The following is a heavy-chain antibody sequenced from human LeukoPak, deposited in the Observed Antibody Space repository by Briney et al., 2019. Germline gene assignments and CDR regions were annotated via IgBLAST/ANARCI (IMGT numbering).Heavy chain of an antibody. V-gene: IGHV3-7*01. CDR1: GFTFSSYW. D-gene: IGHD3-22*01. CDR3: ARDGFLEKWDYYDSSGYSDY. Sequence: GGSLRLSCAASGFTFSSYWMSWVRQAPGKGLEWVANIKQDGSEKYYVDSVKGRFTISRDNAKNSLYLQMNSLRAEDTAVYYCARDGFLEKWDYYDSSGYSDYWGQGTLVTVSS. CDR2: IKQDGSEK. J-gene: IGHJ4*02.